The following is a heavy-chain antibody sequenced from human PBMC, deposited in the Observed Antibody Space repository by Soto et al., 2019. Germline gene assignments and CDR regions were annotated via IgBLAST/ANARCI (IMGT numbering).Heavy chain of an antibody. D-gene: IGHD2-15*01. CDR3: ARDHSRGVTATPGWFDP. J-gene: IGHJ5*02. CDR2: ISSSGFYT. V-gene: IGHV3-11*06. Sequence: GGSLRLSCAASGFTFSDYYMSWIRQAPGRGLEWVSYISSSGFYTNYADSVKGRFTISRDNAKNSLYLQMNSLRAEDTAVYYCARDHSRGVTATPGWFDPWGQGNLVTVSS. CDR1: GFTFSDYY.